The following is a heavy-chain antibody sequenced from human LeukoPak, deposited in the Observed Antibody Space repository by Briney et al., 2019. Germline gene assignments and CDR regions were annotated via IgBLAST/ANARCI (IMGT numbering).Heavy chain of an antibody. V-gene: IGHV1-2*02. CDR1: GSSFTGYY. CDR2: TNPYSGGT. CDR3: ARVLVVPAAIYGGGWFES. Sequence: ASVKVSCKGAGSSFTGYYMHRVREAPGQGLEWVGWTNPYSGGTKYAQKSQGRVTMTSGTSISAAVIELSRLRTADKTVYYCARVLVVPAAIYGGGWFESWGEGNLVTVSP. D-gene: IGHD2-2*02. J-gene: IGHJ5*01.